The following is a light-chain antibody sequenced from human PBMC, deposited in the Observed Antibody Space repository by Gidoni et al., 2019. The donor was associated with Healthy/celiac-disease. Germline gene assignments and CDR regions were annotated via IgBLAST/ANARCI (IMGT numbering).Light chain of an antibody. Sequence: DIQMTQSPSPLSASVGDRVTITCRASQSISRYLNWYQQKPGKAPKLLIYAASSLQSGVPSRFSGSGSGTDFTLTISSLQPEDFATYYCQQSYSTRWTFXXXTKXEIK. CDR2: AAS. V-gene: IGKV1-39*01. CDR3: QQSYSTRWT. J-gene: IGKJ1*01. CDR1: QSISRY.